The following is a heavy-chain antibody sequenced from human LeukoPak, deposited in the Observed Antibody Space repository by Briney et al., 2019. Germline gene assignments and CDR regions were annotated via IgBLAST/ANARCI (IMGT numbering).Heavy chain of an antibody. CDR2: IRYDGSNK. CDR1: GFTFSSYG. V-gene: IGHV3-30*02. D-gene: IGHD3-3*01. J-gene: IGHJ6*03. Sequence: GGSLRLSCAASGFTFSSYGMHWVRQAPGKGLEWVAFIRYDGSNKYYADSVKGRFTISRDNSKNTLYLQMNSLRAEDTALYYCARGGLTIFGVVNYMDVWGKGTTVTVSS. CDR3: ARGGLTIFGVVNYMDV.